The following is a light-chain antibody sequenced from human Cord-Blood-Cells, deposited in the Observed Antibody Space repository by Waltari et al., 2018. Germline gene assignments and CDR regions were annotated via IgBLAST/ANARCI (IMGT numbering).Light chain of an antibody. CDR3: CSYAGSSTYV. J-gene: IGLJ1*01. V-gene: IGLV2-23*01. Sequence: QSALTQPASVSGSPGQSITISCTGTSSDVGSYNLVSWYQPHPGKAPKLMIYEGRKRPSGVSNRFSGSKSGNTSSLTISGLQAEDEADYYCCSYAGSSTYVFGTGTKVTVL. CDR2: EGR. CDR1: SSDVGSYNL.